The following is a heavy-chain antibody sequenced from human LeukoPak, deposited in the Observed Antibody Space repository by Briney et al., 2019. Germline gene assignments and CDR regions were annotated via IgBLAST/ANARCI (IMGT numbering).Heavy chain of an antibody. Sequence: GGSLRLSCAASGFTFSYYAMHWVRQAPGKGLEWVSDISSSGSTIYYADFVKGRFTISRDNAKNSLYLQMNSLRAEDTAVYYCARARHPTYDSSGYVDYWGQGTLVTVSS. CDR3: ARARHPTYDSSGYVDY. CDR1: GFTFSYYA. CDR2: ISSSGSTI. V-gene: IGHV3-48*03. D-gene: IGHD3-22*01. J-gene: IGHJ4*02.